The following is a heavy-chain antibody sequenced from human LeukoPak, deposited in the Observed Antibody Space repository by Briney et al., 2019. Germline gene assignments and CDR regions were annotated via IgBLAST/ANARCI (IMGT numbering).Heavy chain of an antibody. D-gene: IGHD3-22*01. CDR2: IKQDGSEK. J-gene: IGHJ4*02. CDR3: AVYYNSGPVGY. V-gene: IGHV3-7*01. Sequence: GGPLRLSCAASGFTFSSYAMSWVRQAPGKGLEWVANIKQDGSEKHYVDSVKGRFTISRDNAKNSLYLQMNSLRAEDTAIYYCAVYYNSGPVGYWGQGTLVTVSS. CDR1: GFTFSSYA.